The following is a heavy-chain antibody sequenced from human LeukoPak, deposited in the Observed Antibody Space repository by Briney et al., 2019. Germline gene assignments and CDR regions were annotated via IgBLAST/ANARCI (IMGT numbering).Heavy chain of an antibody. D-gene: IGHD6-6*01. CDR2: ISAYNGNT. CDR3: ARIASGLVAARPYYYFDY. CDR1: GYTFTSYG. V-gene: IGHV1-18*01. Sequence: DSVKVSCKASGYTFTSYGISWVRQAPGQGLEWMGWISAYNGNTNYAQKLQGRVTMTTDTSTSTAYMELRSLRSDDTAVYYCARIASGLVAARPYYYFDYWGQGTLVTVSS. J-gene: IGHJ4*02.